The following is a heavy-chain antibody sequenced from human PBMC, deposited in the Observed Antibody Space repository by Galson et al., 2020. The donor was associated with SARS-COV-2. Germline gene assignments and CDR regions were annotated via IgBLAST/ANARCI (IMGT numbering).Heavy chain of an antibody. D-gene: IGHD3-10*01. Sequence: GESLKISCPASVFTFSSYAMHWVRQAPGKGLEWVAVISYDGSNKYYADSVKGRFTISRDNSKNTLYLQMNSLRAEDTAVYYCASLITMVRGVINSWGQGTLVTVSS. CDR1: VFTFSSYA. CDR2: ISYDGSNK. V-gene: IGHV3-30*04. J-gene: IGHJ4*02. CDR3: ASLITMVRGVINS.